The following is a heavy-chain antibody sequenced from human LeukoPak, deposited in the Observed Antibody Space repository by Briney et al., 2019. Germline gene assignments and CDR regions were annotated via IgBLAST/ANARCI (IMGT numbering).Heavy chain of an antibody. J-gene: IGHJ4*02. Sequence: ASVKVSCKASGYTFTGYYIHWVRQAPGQGLEWMGWINPNSGGTKYAQKFQARVTLTSDTSINTAYMELSSLRSGDTAVYYCARSSDGYVAFDYWGQGTLVTVSS. CDR2: INPNSGGT. CDR1: GYTFTGYY. V-gene: IGHV1-2*02. D-gene: IGHD5-18*01. CDR3: ARSSDGYVAFDY.